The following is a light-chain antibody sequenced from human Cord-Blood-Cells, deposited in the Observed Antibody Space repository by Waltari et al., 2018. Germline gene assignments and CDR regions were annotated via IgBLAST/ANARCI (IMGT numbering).Light chain of an antibody. Sequence: AIQMTQYPSSLSASVGDRVTITCRASQGMRNDLGWYQQKPGKAPKLLIYAASSVQSGVPSRFRGSGSGTDFTLTISSLQPEDFATYYCLQDYNYPWTFGQGTKVEIK. V-gene: IGKV1-6*01. CDR1: QGMRND. CDR2: AAS. CDR3: LQDYNYPWT. J-gene: IGKJ1*01.